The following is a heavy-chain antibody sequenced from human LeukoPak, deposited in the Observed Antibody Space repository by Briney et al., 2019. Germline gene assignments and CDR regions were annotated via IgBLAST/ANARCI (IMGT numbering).Heavy chain of an antibody. Sequence: GGSLRLSCAASGFTFSSYAMSWVRQAPGKGLEWVSAISGSGGSTYYADSVKGRFTTSRDNSKNTLYLQMNSLRAEDTAVYYCATQPDFWSGYSDDYWGQGTLVTASS. CDR2: ISGSGGST. CDR3: ATQPDFWSGYSDDY. J-gene: IGHJ4*02. CDR1: GFTFSSYA. V-gene: IGHV3-23*01. D-gene: IGHD3-3*01.